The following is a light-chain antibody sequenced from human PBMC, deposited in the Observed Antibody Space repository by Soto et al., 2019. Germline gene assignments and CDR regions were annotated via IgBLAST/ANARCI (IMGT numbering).Light chain of an antibody. CDR3: QQYGSSPYT. V-gene: IGKV3D-11*01. CDR2: DVS. Sequence: PGERAALSCRASQGVSSYLAWSQQRPGQAPRLLIYDVSNRATGIPARFSGSGPGTDLTLTISSLETEEFAVYYSQQYGSSPYTFGQGTKLEIK. CDR1: QGVSSY. J-gene: IGKJ2*01.